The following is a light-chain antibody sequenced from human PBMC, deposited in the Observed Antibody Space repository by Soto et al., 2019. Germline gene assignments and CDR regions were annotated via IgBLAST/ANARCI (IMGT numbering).Light chain of an antibody. V-gene: IGKV1-5*01. CDR1: QSISSW. CDR2: DAS. Sequence: DIQMKLSPSTLSASVGDRVTITCRASQSISSWLAWYQQKPGQAPKLLIYDASSLESGVPSRFRGGGSGTEFTLTISSLQPDDFATYCCHQYNSYWTFGQGTKVDIK. J-gene: IGKJ1*01. CDR3: HQYNSYWT.